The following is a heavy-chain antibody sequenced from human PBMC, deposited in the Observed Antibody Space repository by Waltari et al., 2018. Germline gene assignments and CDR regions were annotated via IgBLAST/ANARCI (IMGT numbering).Heavy chain of an antibody. CDR2: IYYSGST. J-gene: IGHJ4*02. CDR3: ASQQRAQLGIRY. Sequence: QVQLQESGPGLVKPSETLSLTCTVSGGSISSYYWSWIRQPPGKGLEWIGYIYYSGSTNYNPSLKSRVTISVDTSKNQFSLKLSSVTAADTAVYYCASQQRAQLGIRYWGQGTLVTVSS. CDR1: GGSISSYY. V-gene: IGHV4-59*08. D-gene: IGHD7-27*01.